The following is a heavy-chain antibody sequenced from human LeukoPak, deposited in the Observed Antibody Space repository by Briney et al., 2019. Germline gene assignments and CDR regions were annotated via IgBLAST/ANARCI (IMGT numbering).Heavy chain of an antibody. Sequence: ASVKVSCKASGYXXTXYDINWVRQATGXXXXXMGWMNPNSGNTGYAQKFQGRVTMTRNTSISTAYMELSSLRSEDTAVYYCARGRSGYSYVMYNWFDPWGQGTLVTVSS. CDR2: MNPNSGNT. V-gene: IGHV1-8*01. J-gene: IGHJ5*02. CDR3: ARGRSGYSYVMYNWFDP. D-gene: IGHD5-18*01. CDR1: GYXXTXYD.